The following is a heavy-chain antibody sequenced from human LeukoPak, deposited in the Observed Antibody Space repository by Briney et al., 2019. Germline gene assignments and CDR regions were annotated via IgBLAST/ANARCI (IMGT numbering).Heavy chain of an antibody. D-gene: IGHD5-18*01. CDR1: GYTFTGYY. Sequence: ASVKVSCKASGYTFTGYYIHWVRQAPGQGLEWMGIINPSGGSTTYAQKFQGRVTMTRDMSTSTVYMELSSLRSEDTAVYYCAAAMGIGPFVYWGQGTLVTVSS. J-gene: IGHJ4*02. CDR3: AAAMGIGPFVY. CDR2: INPSGGST. V-gene: IGHV1-46*01.